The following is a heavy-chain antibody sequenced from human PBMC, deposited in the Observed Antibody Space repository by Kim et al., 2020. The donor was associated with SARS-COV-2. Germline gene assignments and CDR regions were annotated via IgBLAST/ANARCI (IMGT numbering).Heavy chain of an antibody. CDR3: ARGQDTAKTGD. CDR2: IHPSGST. Sequence: SETLSLTCAVSGGSFSGYYWSWIRQAPGKGLEWIGEIHPSGSTSYNPSLSSRVTISGDTSKSQMSLKLSSVTAADTGGYYWARGQDTAKTGDWGQGTLVT. D-gene: IGHD5-18*01. CDR1: GGSFSGYY. J-gene: IGHJ4*02. V-gene: IGHV4-34*01.